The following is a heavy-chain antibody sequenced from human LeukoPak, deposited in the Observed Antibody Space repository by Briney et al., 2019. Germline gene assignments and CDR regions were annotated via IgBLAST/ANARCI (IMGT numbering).Heavy chain of an antibody. CDR1: GFTVRSTY. CDR2: VYRDGST. J-gene: IGHJ6*03. D-gene: IGHD3-10*01. V-gene: IGHV3-53*01. CDR3: VSLWFGELSVNNNYHMDA. Sequence: GGSLRLSCAASGFTVRSTYMSWVRQAPGRGLEWVSVVYRDGSTYYADSVKGRLTISRDIFKNTVFLQMNSLRVEDTAVYYCVSLWFGELSVNNNYHMDAWGKGTTVTISS.